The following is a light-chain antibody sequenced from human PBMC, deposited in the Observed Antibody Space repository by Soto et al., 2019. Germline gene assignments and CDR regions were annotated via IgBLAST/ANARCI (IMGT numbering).Light chain of an antibody. CDR1: SRAVGSYRL. Sequence: QSALTQPGSVTGSAGKTIPISCTGSSRAVGSYRLVSWYQCHPGKVPKLIIYEGNKRPSGVSNRFSGSEPGNTASLTISGLQAEDEADYYRWSSAPSRTVVFGSGTKVSFL. V-gene: IGLV2-23*01. J-gene: IGLJ1*01. CDR2: EGN. CDR3: WSSAPSRTVV.